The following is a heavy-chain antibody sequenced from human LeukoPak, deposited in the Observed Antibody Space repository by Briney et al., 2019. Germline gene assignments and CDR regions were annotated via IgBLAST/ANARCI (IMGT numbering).Heavy chain of an antibody. J-gene: IGHJ3*02. Sequence: GGSLRLSCAASGFTFSSYGMHWVRQAPGKGLEWVAVISYDGSNKYYADSVKGRFTISRDNSKNTLYLQMNSLRAEDTAVYYCANANYDSSGPDIWGQGTMVTVSS. D-gene: IGHD3-22*01. CDR2: ISYDGSNK. CDR1: GFTFSSYG. CDR3: ANANYDSSGPDI. V-gene: IGHV3-30*18.